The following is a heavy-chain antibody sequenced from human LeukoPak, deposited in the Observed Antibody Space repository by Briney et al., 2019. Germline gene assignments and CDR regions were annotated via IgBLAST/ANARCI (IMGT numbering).Heavy chain of an antibody. CDR1: GFTFDDYA. V-gene: IGHV3-9*01. CDR3: AKDTYYDSSGPFDY. D-gene: IGHD3-22*01. CDR2: ISWNSGSI. Sequence: GGSLRLSCAASGFTFDDYAMHWVRQAPGKGLEWVSGISWNSGSIGYADSVKGRFTISRDNAKNSLYLQMSSLRAEDTALYYCAKDTYYDSSGPFDYWGQGTLVTVSS. J-gene: IGHJ4*02.